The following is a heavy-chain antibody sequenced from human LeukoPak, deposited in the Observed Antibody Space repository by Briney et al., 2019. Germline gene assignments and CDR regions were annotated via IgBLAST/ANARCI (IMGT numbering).Heavy chain of an antibody. CDR1: GGSISSGSYY. D-gene: IGHD5-18*01. J-gene: IGHJ6*03. Sequence: SETLSLTCTVSGGSISSGSYYWSWIRQPAGKGLEWIGRIYHSGSTYYNPSLKSRVTISVDTSKNQFSLKLSSVTAADTAVYYCARVHVDTFMDVWGKGTTVTVSS. CDR2: IYHSGST. V-gene: IGHV4-61*02. CDR3: ARVHVDTFMDV.